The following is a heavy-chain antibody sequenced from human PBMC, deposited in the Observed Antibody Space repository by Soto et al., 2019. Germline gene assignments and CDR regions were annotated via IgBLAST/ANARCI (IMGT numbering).Heavy chain of an antibody. CDR2: ISSDGKNT. D-gene: IGHD2-21*01. Sequence: QVQLVESGGGVVQPGRSLRLSCAASGFTFSDYAMHWVRQPPGKGLEWVAIISSDGKNTYYGDSVKGRITISRDDSTSTLSLQMNGLRPEDTAVYFCARVHCTTELCSGLYFYYALDVWGQGTTVTVSS. CDR1: GFTFSDYA. J-gene: IGHJ6*02. CDR3: ARVHCTTELCSGLYFYYALDV. V-gene: IGHV3-30*01.